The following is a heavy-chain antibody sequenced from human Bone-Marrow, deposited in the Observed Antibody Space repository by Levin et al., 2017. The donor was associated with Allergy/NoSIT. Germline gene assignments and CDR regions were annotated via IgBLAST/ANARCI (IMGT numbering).Heavy chain of an antibody. Sequence: GASVKVSCEASGYTFSGYYIHWVRQAPGQGLEWMGRINPNSGDTNYAQKFQGRVTMTRDTSITTAYMELSRLTSDDTAVYYCTTGSTEYYFYYYMDVWGRGTTVTVSS. CDR1: GYTFSGYY. CDR3: TTGSTEYYFYYYMDV. D-gene: IGHD2-2*01. V-gene: IGHV1-2*06. CDR2: INPNSGDT. J-gene: IGHJ6*03.